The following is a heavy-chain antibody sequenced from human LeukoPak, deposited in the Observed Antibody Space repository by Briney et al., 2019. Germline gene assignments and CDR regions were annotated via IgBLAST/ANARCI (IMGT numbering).Heavy chain of an antibody. CDR1: GGSISSYY. J-gene: IGHJ3*02. CDR2: IYTSGST. Sequence: SETLSLTCTVSGGSISSYYWSWIRQPPGKGLEWIGYIYTSGSTNYNPSLKSRVTISVDTSKNQFSLKLSSVTAADTAVYYCARRSRVDAFDIWGQGTMVTVSS. CDR3: ARRSRVDAFDI. V-gene: IGHV4-4*09. D-gene: IGHD1-26*01.